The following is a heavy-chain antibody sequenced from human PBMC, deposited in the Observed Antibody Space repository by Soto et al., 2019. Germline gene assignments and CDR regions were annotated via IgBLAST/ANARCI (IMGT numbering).Heavy chain of an antibody. J-gene: IGHJ5*02. CDR1: GFTFSSYS. CDR2: ISSSSTI. V-gene: IGHV3-48*02. Sequence: GGSLRLSCAASGFTFSSYSMNWVRQAPGKGLEWVSYISSSSTIYYADSVKGRFTISRDNAKNSLYLQMNSLRDEDTAVYYCAREGGPPIVVVPAASSRNWFDPWGQGTLVTVSS. D-gene: IGHD2-2*01. CDR3: AREGGPPIVVVPAASSRNWFDP.